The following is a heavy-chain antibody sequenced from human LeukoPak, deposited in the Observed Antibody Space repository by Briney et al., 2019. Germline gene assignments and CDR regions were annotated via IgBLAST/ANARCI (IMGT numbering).Heavy chain of an antibody. V-gene: IGHV3-23*01. CDR1: GFTFSSYA. Sequence: QTGGSLRLSCAASGFTFSSYAMSWVRQAPGKVLEWVSAISGSGGSTYYADSVKGRFTISRDNSKNTLYLQMNSLRAEDTAVYYCAKASYYDFWSGYYTGSAFDIWGQGTMVTVSS. D-gene: IGHD3-3*01. J-gene: IGHJ3*02. CDR3: AKASYYDFWSGYYTGSAFDI. CDR2: ISGSGGST.